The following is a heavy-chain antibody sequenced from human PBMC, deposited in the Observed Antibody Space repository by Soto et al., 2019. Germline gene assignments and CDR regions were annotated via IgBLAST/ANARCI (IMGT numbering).Heavy chain of an antibody. CDR3: AREMWTRTGPQNFFDY. J-gene: IGHJ4*02. CDR2: ISPSSGVT. V-gene: IGHV1-18*01. D-gene: IGHD2-21*01. Sequence: QVQLVQSEGEVRQPGASVKVSCRASGYTFTSYGIIWVRQAPGQGLEWMGYISPSSGVTTYAQNLQGRVTLTTDTSTTTAYMELRSLSSDDTAVYYCAREMWTRTGPQNFFDYWGLGALVTVSS. CDR1: GYTFTSYG.